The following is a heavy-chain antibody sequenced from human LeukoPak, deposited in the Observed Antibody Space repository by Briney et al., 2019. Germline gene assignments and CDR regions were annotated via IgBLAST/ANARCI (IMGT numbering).Heavy chain of an antibody. CDR3: ARAFDWRQFYYFDY. Sequence: GGSLRLSCAASGFTFSSYGMHWVRQAPGKGLEWVAVIWYDGSNKYYADSVKGRFTISRDNSKNTLYLQMNSLRAEDTAVYYCARAFDWRQFYYFDYWGQGTLVTVSS. J-gene: IGHJ4*02. V-gene: IGHV3-33*01. D-gene: IGHD5-24*01. CDR1: GFTFSSYG. CDR2: IWYDGSNK.